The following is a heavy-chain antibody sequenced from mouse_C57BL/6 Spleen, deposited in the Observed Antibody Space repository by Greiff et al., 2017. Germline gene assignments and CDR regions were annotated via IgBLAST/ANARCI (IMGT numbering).Heavy chain of an antibody. CDR3: TRATYYSNYDYAMDY. CDR1: GFTFSSYA. Sequence: EVKLVESGEGLVKPGGSLKLSCAASGFTFSSYAMSWVRQTPEKRLEWVAYISSGGDYIYYADTVKGRFTISRDNARNTLYLQMSSLKSKDTAMYYCTRATYYSNYDYAMDYWGQGTSVTVSS. V-gene: IGHV5-9-1*02. D-gene: IGHD2-5*01. CDR2: ISSGGDYI. J-gene: IGHJ4*01.